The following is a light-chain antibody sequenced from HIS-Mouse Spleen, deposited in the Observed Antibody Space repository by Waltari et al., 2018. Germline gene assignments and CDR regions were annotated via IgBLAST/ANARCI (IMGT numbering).Light chain of an antibody. CDR2: DVS. V-gene: IGLV2-11*01. CDR3: CSYAGSYTFV. Sequence: QSALTQPRPVSGSPGQSVTIPCTGTRSDVGGSNHVSWYQQPPGKAPKLMIYDVSKRPSGVPDRFSGSKSGNTASLTISGLQAEDEADYYCCSYAGSYTFVFGGGTKLTVL. J-gene: IGLJ2*01. CDR1: RSDVGGSNH.